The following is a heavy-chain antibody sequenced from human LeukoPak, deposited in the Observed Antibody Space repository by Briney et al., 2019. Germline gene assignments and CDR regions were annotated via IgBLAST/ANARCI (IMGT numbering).Heavy chain of an antibody. J-gene: IGHJ6*03. D-gene: IGHD6-13*01. CDR1: GFTFSSYE. Sequence: PGGSLRLSCAASGFTFSSYEMNWVRQAPGKGLEWVSYISSSGSTIYYADSVKGRFTISRDNAKNSLYLQMNSLRAEDTAVYYCARAIAAAGTYYYYYYMDVWGKGTTVTVSS. V-gene: IGHV3-48*03. CDR3: ARAIAAAGTYYYYYYMDV. CDR2: ISSSGSTI.